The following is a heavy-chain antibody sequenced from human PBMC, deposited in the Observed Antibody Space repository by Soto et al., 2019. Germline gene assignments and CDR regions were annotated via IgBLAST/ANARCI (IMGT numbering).Heavy chain of an antibody. CDR1: GFTFSGSA. V-gene: IGHV3-73*01. J-gene: IGHJ4*02. Sequence: GSLRLSCAASGFTFSGSAMHWVRQASGKGLEWVGRISSKANSYATAYAASVKGRFTISRDDSKNTAYLQMNSLKTEDTAVYYCTRSMGYCTNGVCYDYGDIYYFDYWGQGTLVTVSS. D-gene: IGHD2-8*01. CDR2: ISSKANSYAT. CDR3: TRSMGYCTNGVCYDYGDIYYFDY.